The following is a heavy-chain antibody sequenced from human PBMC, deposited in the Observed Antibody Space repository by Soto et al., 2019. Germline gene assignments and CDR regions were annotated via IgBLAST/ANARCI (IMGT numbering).Heavy chain of an antibody. J-gene: IGHJ4*02. V-gene: IGHV4-31*03. CDR1: GGSISSGGYY. Sequence: QVQLQESGPGLVKPSQTLSLTCTVSGGSISSGGYYWSWIRQHPGKGLEWIGYIYYSGSTYYNPSLKSRVSMSVDASKNQFSVKLSSVTAADTAVYYCAREDMTAYFDYWGQGTLVTVSS. D-gene: IGHD2-15*01. CDR2: IYYSGST. CDR3: AREDMTAYFDY.